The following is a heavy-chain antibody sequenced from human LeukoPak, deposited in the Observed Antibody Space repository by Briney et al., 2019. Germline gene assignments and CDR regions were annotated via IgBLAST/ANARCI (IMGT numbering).Heavy chain of an antibody. D-gene: IGHD1-26*01. CDR2: INPRGGST. J-gene: IGHJ5*01. Sequence: SSVKVSCKASGYTFTRYYMHWVRQAPGQGLAWVGIINPRGGSTSNAQKFQGRVTMTRDTYTSTVYMELSSLRAEDAAVYYCARDNSVGDTAWWFDPWGQGTLVTVSS. V-gene: IGHV1-46*01. CDR3: ARDNSVGDTAWWFDP. CDR1: GYTFTRYY.